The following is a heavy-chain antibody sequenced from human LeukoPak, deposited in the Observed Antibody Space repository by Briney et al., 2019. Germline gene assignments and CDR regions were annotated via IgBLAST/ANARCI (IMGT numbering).Heavy chain of an antibody. V-gene: IGHV3-21*01. Sequence: GGSLRLSCAASGFTFSSYSMNWVRQAPGKGLEWVSSISSSSSSYIYYADSVKGRFTISRDNAKNSLYLQMNSLRAEDTAVYYCARDHLGGLLWFGEFCFDPWGQGTLVTVSS. J-gene: IGHJ5*02. CDR1: GFTFSSYS. CDR2: ISSSSSSYI. CDR3: ARDHLGGLLWFGEFCFDP. D-gene: IGHD3-10*01.